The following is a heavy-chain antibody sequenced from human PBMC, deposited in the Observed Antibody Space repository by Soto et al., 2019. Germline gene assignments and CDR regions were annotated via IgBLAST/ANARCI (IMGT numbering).Heavy chain of an antibody. J-gene: IGHJ4*02. D-gene: IGHD6-19*01. CDR3: ATLAVAGGFDY. CDR2: IYPGDSDT. Sequence: GESLKISCNGSGYSFTSYWIGWVRQMPGKGLEWMGIIYPGDSDTRYSPSFQGRFTISRDDSKNTAYLQMNSLKTEDTAVYYCATLAVAGGFDYWGQGTLVTVSS. V-gene: IGHV5-51*01. CDR1: GYSFTSYW.